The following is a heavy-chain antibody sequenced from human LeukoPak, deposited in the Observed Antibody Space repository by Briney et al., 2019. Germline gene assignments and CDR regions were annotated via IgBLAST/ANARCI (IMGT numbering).Heavy chain of an antibody. J-gene: IGHJ6*03. D-gene: IGHD3-10*01. V-gene: IGHV4-59*01. CDR1: GGSISSYY. CDR3: ARARYQYGSGSYLYYYYMDV. CDR2: IYYSGST. Sequence: PSETLSLTCTVSGGSISSYYWSWIRQPPGKGLEWIGYIYYSGSTNYNPSLKSRVTISVDTSKNQFSLKPSSVTAADTAVYYCARARYQYGSGSYLYYYYMDVWGKGTTVTISS.